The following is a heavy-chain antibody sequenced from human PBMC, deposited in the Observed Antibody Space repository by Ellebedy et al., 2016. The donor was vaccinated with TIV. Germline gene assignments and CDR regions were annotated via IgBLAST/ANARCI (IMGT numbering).Heavy chain of an antibody. CDR3: ARRGSYGDYAVQVNNWFDR. J-gene: IGHJ5*02. D-gene: IGHD4-17*01. CDR1: GFSFRNYW. CDR2: IYQDGSET. V-gene: IGHV3-7*01. Sequence: GESLKISCAASGFSFRNYWMGWVRQAPGKGLEWVANIYQDGSETYYVDSVKGRFTISRDNARNSLYLQLNSLRVEDTAVYYCARRGSYGDYAVQVNNWFDRWGQGTLVTV.